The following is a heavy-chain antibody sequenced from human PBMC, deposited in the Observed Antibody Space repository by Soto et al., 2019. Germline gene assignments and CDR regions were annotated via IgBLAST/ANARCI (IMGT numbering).Heavy chain of an antibody. D-gene: IGHD2-15*01. CDR3: AKDLGEYCSGGSCYVAGYSHYYGMDV. Sequence: GGSLRLSCAASGFTFSSYGMHWVRQAPGKGLEWVAVIAYDGRNKYYADSVKGLFTISRENSKNTLYLQMNSLRAEDTAVYYCAKDLGEYCSGGSCYVAGYSHYYGMDVWGQGTTVTVSS. J-gene: IGHJ6*02. CDR1: GFTFSSYG. V-gene: IGHV3-30*18. CDR2: IAYDGRNK.